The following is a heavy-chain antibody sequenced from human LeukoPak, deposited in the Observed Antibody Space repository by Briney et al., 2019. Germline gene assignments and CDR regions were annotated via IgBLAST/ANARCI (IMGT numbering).Heavy chain of an antibody. V-gene: IGHV1-18*01. CDR3: ARPAGRDYYDSSGYVLY. J-gene: IGHJ4*02. Sequence: ASVTVPCKASGYTFTSYSINWVRQAPGQGLEWMGRISAYNGNTDYAQKFQGRVTVTTDTSTSTAYMELRSLRLDDTAVYYCARPAGRDYYDSSGYVLYWGQGTRVTVSS. CDR1: GYTFTSYS. CDR2: ISAYNGNT. D-gene: IGHD3-22*01.